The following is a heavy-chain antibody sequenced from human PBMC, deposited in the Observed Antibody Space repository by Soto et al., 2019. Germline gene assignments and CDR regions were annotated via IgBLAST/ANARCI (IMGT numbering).Heavy chain of an antibody. Sequence: KFQGRVTITRDTSASTAYMELSSLRSEDTAVYYCARDKWVPVTSYFDYWGQGTLVTVSS. CDR3: ARDKWVPVTSYFDY. J-gene: IGHJ4*02. V-gene: IGHV1-3*01. D-gene: IGHD1-26*01.